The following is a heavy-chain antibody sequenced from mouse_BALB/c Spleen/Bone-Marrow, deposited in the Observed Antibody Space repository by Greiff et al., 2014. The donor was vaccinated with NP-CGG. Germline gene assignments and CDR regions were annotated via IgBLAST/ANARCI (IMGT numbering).Heavy chain of an antibody. D-gene: IGHD1-1*01. CDR3: AILMKYGAMEY. CDR1: GFDFSRYW. CDR2: INPGSSTI. V-gene: IGHV4-2*02. J-gene: IGHJ4*01. Sequence: EVMLVESGGGLVQPGGSLNLSCAASGFDFSRYWMSWARQAPGKGQEWIGEINPGSSTINYTPSLKDKFIISRDNAKNTLYLQMSKVRSEDTALYYCAILMKYGAMEYWRQGSSAPVPS.